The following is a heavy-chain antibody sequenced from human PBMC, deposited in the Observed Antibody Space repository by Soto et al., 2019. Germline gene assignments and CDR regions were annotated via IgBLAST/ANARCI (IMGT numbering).Heavy chain of an antibody. D-gene: IGHD3-22*01. CDR3: ARVTMIDWYFDL. CDR2: INAGNGNT. CDR1: GYTFTSYA. Sequence: QVQLVQSGAEVKKPGASGKVSCKASGYTFTSYAMHWVRQAPGQRLEWMGWINAGNGNTKYSQKFQGRVTITRDTSASTAYMELRSLRSEDTAVYYCARVTMIDWYFDLWGRGTLVTVSS. J-gene: IGHJ2*01. V-gene: IGHV1-3*01.